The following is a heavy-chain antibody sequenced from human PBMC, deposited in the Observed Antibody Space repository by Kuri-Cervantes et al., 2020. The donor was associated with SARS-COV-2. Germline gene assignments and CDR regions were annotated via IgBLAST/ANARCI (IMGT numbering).Heavy chain of an antibody. V-gene: IGHV1-69*13. Sequence: SVKVSCKASGGTFSSYAISWVRQAPGQGLEWMGGIIPIFGTANYAQKFQGRVTITADESTSTAYMELSSLRSEDTAVYYCASVLWGAGVYYYYYMDVWGKGTTVTVSS. CDR1: GGTFSSYA. J-gene: IGHJ6*03. CDR3: ASVLWGAGVYYYYYMDV. D-gene: IGHD2-21*01. CDR2: IIPIFGTA.